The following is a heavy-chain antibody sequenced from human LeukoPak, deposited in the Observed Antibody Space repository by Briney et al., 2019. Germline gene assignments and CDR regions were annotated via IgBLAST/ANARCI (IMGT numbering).Heavy chain of an antibody. V-gene: IGHV4-34*09. J-gene: IGHJ4*02. CDR2: INHSGST. Sequence: SETLSLTCAVYGGSFSGYYWSWIRQPPGKGLEWIGEINHSGSTYYNPSLKSRVTISVDTSTNQFSLKLSSVTAADTAVYYCAREPNYGGNSGNYWGQGTLVTVSS. D-gene: IGHD4-23*01. CDR1: GGSFSGYY. CDR3: AREPNYGGNSGNY.